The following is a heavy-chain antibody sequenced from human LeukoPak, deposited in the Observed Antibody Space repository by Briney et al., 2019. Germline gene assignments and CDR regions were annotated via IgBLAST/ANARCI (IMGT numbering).Heavy chain of an antibody. D-gene: IGHD2-2*02. J-gene: IGHJ6*02. CDR3: ARGQEYCSSTSCYTSYYYGMDV. CDR2: ISSSGSTI. V-gene: IGHV3-11*01. Sequence: GGSLRLSCAASGFTFSDYYMSWIRQAPGKGLEWVSYISSSGSTIYYADSVKGRFTISRDNAKNSLYLQMNNLRAEDTAVYYCARGQEYCSSTSCYTSYYYGMDVWGQGTTVTVSS. CDR1: GFTFSDYY.